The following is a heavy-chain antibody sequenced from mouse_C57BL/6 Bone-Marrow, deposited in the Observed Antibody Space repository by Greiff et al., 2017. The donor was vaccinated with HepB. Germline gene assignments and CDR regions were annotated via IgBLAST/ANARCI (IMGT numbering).Heavy chain of an antibody. Sequence: DVMLVESGGGLVKPGGSLKLSCAASGFTFSDYGMHWVRQAPEKGLEWVAYINSGSSTIYYAEKVKGRFTISRDNAKNTLFLQMTSLRSEDTAMYYYAVCGTAWFAYWGQGTLVTVSA. CDR2: INSGSSTI. J-gene: IGHJ3*01. D-gene: IGHD3-1*01. V-gene: IGHV5-17*01. CDR1: GFTFSDYG. CDR3: AVCGTAWFAY.